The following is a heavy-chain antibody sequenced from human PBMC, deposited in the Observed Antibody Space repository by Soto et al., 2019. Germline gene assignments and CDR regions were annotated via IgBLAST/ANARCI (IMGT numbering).Heavy chain of an antibody. CDR2: INSDGSST. D-gene: IGHD3-3*01. CDR1: GFTFSSYW. J-gene: IGHJ6*03. Sequence: GGSLRLSCAASGFTFSSYWMHWVRQAPGKGLVWVSRINSDGSSTSYADSVKGRFTISRDNAKNTLYLQMNSLRAEDTAVYYCARGIFYDFWSGYPKDYYYYYMDVWGKGTTVTVSS. CDR3: ARGIFYDFWSGYPKDYYYYYMDV. V-gene: IGHV3-74*01.